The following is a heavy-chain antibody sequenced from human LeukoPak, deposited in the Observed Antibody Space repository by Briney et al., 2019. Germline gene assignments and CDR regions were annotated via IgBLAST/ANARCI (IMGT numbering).Heavy chain of an antibody. Sequence: GGSLRLSCAASGFTVSSNYMSWVRQAPGKGLEWVSVIYSGGSTYYADSVKGRFTISRHNSKNTLYLQMNSLRAEDTAVYYCARQHGIAVGAFDHWGQGTLVTVSS. CDR3: ARQHGIAVGAFDH. D-gene: IGHD6-19*01. CDR1: GFTVSSNY. V-gene: IGHV3-53*04. J-gene: IGHJ4*02. CDR2: IYSGGST.